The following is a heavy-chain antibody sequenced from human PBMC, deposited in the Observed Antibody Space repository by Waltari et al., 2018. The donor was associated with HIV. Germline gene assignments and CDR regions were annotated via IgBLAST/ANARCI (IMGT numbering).Heavy chain of an antibody. D-gene: IGHD2-21*02. J-gene: IGHJ6*02. V-gene: IGHV1-69*04. CDR3: GKDRSAYCGGDCGPPDFFHGTDV. CDR2: IFPLLNTS. CDR1: GGTLSPNV. Sequence: QVQLVQSGAEVKRPGSSMKIACRASGGTLSPNVVSWVRRAPGQGLERMGRIFPLLNTSNYAQKFQGRVTLTADKTSGTVYMELTSLTSDDTAVYYCGKDRSAYCGGDCGPPDFFHGTDVWGQGTTVTVSS.